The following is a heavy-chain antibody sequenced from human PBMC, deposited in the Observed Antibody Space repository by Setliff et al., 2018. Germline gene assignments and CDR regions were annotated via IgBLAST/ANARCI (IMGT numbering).Heavy chain of an antibody. CDR2: IHHSGKT. CDR1: GYSISSGYF. Sequence: PSETLSLTCAVSGYSISSGYFWGWIRQPPGKGLEWIGSIHHSGKTYYNPSLKSRVTLSVDTSKNQFSLKLTSVTAADTAVYYCARHASSGLQTFDFWGQGALVTVSS. CDR3: ARHASSGLQTFDF. V-gene: IGHV4-38-2*01. J-gene: IGHJ4*02. D-gene: IGHD6-13*01.